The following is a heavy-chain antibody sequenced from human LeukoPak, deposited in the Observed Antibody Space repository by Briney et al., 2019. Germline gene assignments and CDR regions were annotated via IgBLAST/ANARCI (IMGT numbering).Heavy chain of an antibody. CDR2: ISRGGSPT. CDR3: ARLGAGLGS. CDR1: GFTFSDFY. D-gene: IGHD4/OR15-4a*01. V-gene: IGHV3-11*01. Sequence: PGGSLRLSCAASGFTFSDFYMGWIRQAPGKGLKWVAYISRGGSPTYHADSVRGRFTISRDNAKNLLYLQMNSLRVDDTAVYYCARLGAGLGSWGQGTLVTVSS. J-gene: IGHJ4*02.